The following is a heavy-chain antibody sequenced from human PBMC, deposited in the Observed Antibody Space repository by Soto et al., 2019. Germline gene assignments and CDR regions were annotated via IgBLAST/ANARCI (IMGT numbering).Heavy chain of an antibody. Sequence: SETLSLTCAVYGGSFSGYYWSWIRQPPGKGLEWIGEINHSGSTNYNPSLKSRVTISVDTSKNQFSLKLSSVTAADTAVYYCARGPMGIGSGSYYKDYWGQGTLVTVSS. J-gene: IGHJ4*02. CDR2: INHSGST. D-gene: IGHD3-10*01. CDR1: GGSFSGYY. CDR3: ARGPMGIGSGSYYKDY. V-gene: IGHV4-34*01.